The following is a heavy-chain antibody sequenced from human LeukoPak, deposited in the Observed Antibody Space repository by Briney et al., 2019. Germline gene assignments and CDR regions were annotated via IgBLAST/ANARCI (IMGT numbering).Heavy chain of an antibody. J-gene: IGHJ4*02. Sequence: SQTLSLTCTVSGGSISRGDYYWSWIRQPPGKGLEWIGYIYYSGSSNYNPSLKSRVTISVDTSKNQFSLKLSSVTAADTAVYYCASCRTDYGGNRCGFDYLGQGTQVTVSS. CDR2: IYYSGSS. V-gene: IGHV4-30-4*01. CDR1: GGSISRGDYY. CDR3: ASCRTDYGGNRCGFDY. D-gene: IGHD4-23*01.